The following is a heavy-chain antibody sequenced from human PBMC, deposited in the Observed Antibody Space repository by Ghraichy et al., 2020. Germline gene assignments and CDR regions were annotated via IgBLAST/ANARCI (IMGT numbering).Heavy chain of an antibody. CDR2: IYTSGST. J-gene: IGHJ4*02. D-gene: IGHD1-26*01. CDR1: GGSISSYY. V-gene: IGHV4-4*09. Sequence: SETLSLTCTVSGGSISSYYWSWIRQPPGKGLEWIGYIYTSGSTNYNPSLKSRVTISVDTSKNQFSLKLSSVTAADTAVYYCARHRGGSYYLPYFDYWGQGTLVTVSS. CDR3: ARHRGGSYYLPYFDY.